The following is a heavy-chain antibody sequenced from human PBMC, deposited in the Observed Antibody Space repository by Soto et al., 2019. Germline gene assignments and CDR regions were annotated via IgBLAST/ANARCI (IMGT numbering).Heavy chain of an antibody. Sequence: QTLSLTCAISGDSVSSNSAAWNWIRQSPSRGLEWLGRTYYRSNCYNDFAVSVKSRITINPDTSKNQFSLQLNSVTPEDTAVYFCALNRATGTTGGGYYYYGMDVWGQGTTVTVSS. J-gene: IGHJ6*02. CDR3: ALNRATGTTGGGYYYYGMDV. CDR1: GDSVSSNSAA. CDR2: TYYRSNCYN. D-gene: IGHD1-7*01. V-gene: IGHV6-1*01.